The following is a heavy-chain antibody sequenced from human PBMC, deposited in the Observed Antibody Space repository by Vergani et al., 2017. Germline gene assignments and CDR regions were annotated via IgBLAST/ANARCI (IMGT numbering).Heavy chain of an antibody. Sequence: QVQLVQSGAEVKKPGSSVKVSCKASGGTFSSYAMSWVRQAPGQGLEWMGGIIDIFGTANYAQKVQGRVTITADESTSTTYMELSSLRSEDTAVYYCARDEDVVVVPAAYQHWSEGSLVTVSS. CDR3: ARDEDVVVVPAAYQH. CDR1: GGTFSSYA. V-gene: IGHV1-69*12. D-gene: IGHD2-2*01. J-gene: IGHJ1*01. CDR2: IIDIFGTA.